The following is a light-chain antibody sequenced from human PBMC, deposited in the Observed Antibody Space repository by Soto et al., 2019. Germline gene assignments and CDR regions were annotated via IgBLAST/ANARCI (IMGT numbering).Light chain of an antibody. CDR2: GAS. CDR1: QSVGSN. J-gene: IGKJ3*01. CDR3: QQYTKWPR. V-gene: IGKV3-15*01. Sequence: EIVMTQSPATLSVSPGERATLSCRASQSVGSNLAWYQQKPGQAPRLLIYGASTRANGIPAMFSGTGSGTEFTLTISSLQSDDFALYYCQQYTKWPRFGPGTKVDIK.